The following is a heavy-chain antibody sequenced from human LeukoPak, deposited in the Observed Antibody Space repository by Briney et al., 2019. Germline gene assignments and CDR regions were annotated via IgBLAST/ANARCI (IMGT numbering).Heavy chain of an antibody. D-gene: IGHD3-22*01. CDR2: ITGSGGDT. V-gene: IGHV3-23*01. CDR1: GFTFSNYD. J-gene: IGHJ4*02. CDR3: AKDPYVGGGYHFDS. Sequence: PGGSLRLSCAASGFTFSNYDMNWARQAPGKGLEWVSTITGSGGDTYYADSVKGRFTISRDNSKNTLYLQMNSLRAEDTAIYYCAKDPYVGGGYHFDSWGQGSLVTVSS.